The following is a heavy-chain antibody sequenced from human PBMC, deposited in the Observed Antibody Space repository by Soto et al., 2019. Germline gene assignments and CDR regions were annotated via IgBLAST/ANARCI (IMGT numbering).Heavy chain of an antibody. CDR2: IYTSGST. J-gene: IGHJ6*02. CDR3: ARGGIAAAGTSPHYYYYYGMDV. D-gene: IGHD6-13*01. Sequence: SETLSLTCTVSGGSISSYYWSWIRQPAGKGLEWIGRIYTSGSTNYNPSPKSRVTMSVDTSKNQFSLKLSSVTAADTAVYYCARGGIAAAGTSPHYYYYYGMDVWGQGTTVT. V-gene: IGHV4-4*07. CDR1: GGSISSYY.